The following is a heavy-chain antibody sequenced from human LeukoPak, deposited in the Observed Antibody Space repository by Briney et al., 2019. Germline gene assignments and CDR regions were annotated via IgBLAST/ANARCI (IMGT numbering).Heavy chain of an antibody. CDR3: ARVGGRYSPLGY. CDR2: IKQDGREK. J-gene: IGHJ4*02. CDR1: GFTFSSYW. Sequence: SGGSLRLSCAASGFTFSSYWMSWVRQAPGKGLEWVANIKQDGREKYYVDSVKGRFTISRDNDKNSLFLQMTSLRAEDTAVYYCARVGGRYSPLGYWGQGTLVTVSS. V-gene: IGHV3-7*01. D-gene: IGHD3-16*02.